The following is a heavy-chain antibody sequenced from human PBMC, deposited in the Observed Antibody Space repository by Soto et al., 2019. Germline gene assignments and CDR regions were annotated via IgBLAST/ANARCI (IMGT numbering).Heavy chain of an antibody. J-gene: IGHJ5*01. V-gene: IGHV3-74*01. CDR2: INGDGSST. CDR1: GFTFSSHW. Sequence: PGGSLRLSCAASGFTFSSHWMHWVRQAPGKGLVWVSRINGDGSSTSYADSVKGRFTISRDNAKNMLYLQVNSLRADDTAVYYCAGSPGISRKSGNTIGAWGQGTLVTVSS. CDR3: AGSPGISRKSGNTIGA. D-gene: IGHD1-7*01.